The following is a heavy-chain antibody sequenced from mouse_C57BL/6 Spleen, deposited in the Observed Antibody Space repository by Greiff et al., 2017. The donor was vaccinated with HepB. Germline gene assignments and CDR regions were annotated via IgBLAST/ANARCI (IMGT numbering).Heavy chain of an antibody. V-gene: IGHV2-3*01. D-gene: IGHD1-1*01. CDR2: IWGDGST. CDR1: GFSLTSYG. CDR3: AKPGIQYGGNYYAMDY. J-gene: IGHJ4*01. Sequence: VKVVESGPGLVAPSQSLSITCTVSGFSLTSYGVSWVRQPPGKGLEWLGVIWGDGSTNYHSALISRLSISKDNSKSQVFLKLNSLQTDDTATYYCAKPGIQYGGNYYAMDYWGQGTSVTVSS.